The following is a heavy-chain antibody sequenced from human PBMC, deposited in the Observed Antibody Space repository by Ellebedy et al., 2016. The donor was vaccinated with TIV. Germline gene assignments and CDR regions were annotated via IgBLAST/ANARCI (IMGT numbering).Heavy chain of an antibody. Sequence: PGGSLRPSCVVSGFSFRASAMSWVRPAPGKGLEWVSGITSSGDSTYYADSVKGRFTISRDNSKNTLFLQVNSLRAEDTAVYYCVTWGKSYGRWGQGSLVTISS. CDR3: VTWGKSYGR. CDR2: ITSSGDST. D-gene: IGHD3-16*01. CDR1: GFSFRASA. J-gene: IGHJ4*02. V-gene: IGHV3-23*01.